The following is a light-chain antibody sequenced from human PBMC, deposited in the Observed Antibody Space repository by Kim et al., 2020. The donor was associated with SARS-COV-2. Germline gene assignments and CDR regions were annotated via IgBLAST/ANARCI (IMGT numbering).Light chain of an antibody. Sequence: GDRVAITCRASQSINRWLAWYQQKPGKAPKLLIYWASTLESGVPSRFSGSGSGTDFTLTISSLQPEDFATYYCQQYTLYPITFGQGTRLEIK. V-gene: IGKV1-5*03. CDR2: WAS. CDR3: QQYTLYPIT. J-gene: IGKJ5*01. CDR1: QSINRW.